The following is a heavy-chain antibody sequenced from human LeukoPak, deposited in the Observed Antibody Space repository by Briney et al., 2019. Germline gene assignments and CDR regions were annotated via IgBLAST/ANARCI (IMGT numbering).Heavy chain of an antibody. CDR1: GGSINNYY. J-gene: IGHJ4*02. D-gene: IGHD5-18*01. CDR3: ARHDGYTYGHLFDY. V-gene: IGHV4-59*08. CDR2: IYDSGST. Sequence: SETLSLTCTVSGGSINNYYWSCIRQPPGKGLEWIGYIYDSGSTNYNPSLKSRVTISIDTSKNQFSLKVSSVTAADTAVYYCARHDGYTYGHLFDYWGQGILVTVSS.